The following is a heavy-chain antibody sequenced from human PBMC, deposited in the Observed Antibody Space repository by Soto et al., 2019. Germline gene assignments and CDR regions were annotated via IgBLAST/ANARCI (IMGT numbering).Heavy chain of an antibody. D-gene: IGHD2-21*01. J-gene: IGHJ4*02. V-gene: IGHV4-38-2*01. CDR2: LYSMTT. Sequence: PSDTLSLTCSFSGFSISNYYYCSCIRHPPGKCLECILILYSMTTYYNPSLISLIFIRGDMSKSHFSLNLRSVTATGTDKYYCAAVRVVMNGPEGIFDYWGKGKLVTXS. CDR3: AAVRVVMNGPEGIFDY. CDR1: GFSISNYYY.